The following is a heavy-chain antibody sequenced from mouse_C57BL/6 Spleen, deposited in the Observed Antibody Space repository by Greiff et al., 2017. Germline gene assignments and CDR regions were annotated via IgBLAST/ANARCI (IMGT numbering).Heavy chain of an antibody. V-gene: IGHV1-54*01. Sequence: QVQLQQSGAELVRPGTSVKVSCKASGYAFTNYLIEWVKQRPGQGLEWIGVINPGSGGTNYNEKFKGKATLTADKSSSTAYMQLSSLTSEDSAVYFCERGRLPFYAMDYWGQGTSVTVSS. CDR1: GYAFTNYL. D-gene: IGHD2-4*01. J-gene: IGHJ4*01. CDR3: ERGRLPFYAMDY. CDR2: INPGSGGT.